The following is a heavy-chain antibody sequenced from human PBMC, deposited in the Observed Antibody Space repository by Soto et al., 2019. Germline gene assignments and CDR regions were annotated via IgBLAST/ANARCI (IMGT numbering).Heavy chain of an antibody. J-gene: IGHJ4*02. V-gene: IGHV4-59*08. CDR1: GGSISSYY. Sequence: SETLSLTCTVSGGSISSYYWSWIRQPPGKGLEWIGYIYYSGSTNYNPSLKSRVTISVDTSKNQFSLKLSSVTAADTAVYYCARHNKSSSWSSFDYWGQGTLVTVSS. D-gene: IGHD6-13*01. CDR3: ARHNKSSSWSSFDY. CDR2: IYYSGST.